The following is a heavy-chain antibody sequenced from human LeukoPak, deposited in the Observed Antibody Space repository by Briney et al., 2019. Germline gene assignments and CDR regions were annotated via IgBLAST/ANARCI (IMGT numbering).Heavy chain of an antibody. CDR2: IYTSGST. V-gene: IGHV4-61*02. Sequence: SETLSLTCTVSGGSISSGSYYWSWVRQPAGKGLEWIGRIYTSGSTNYNPSLKSRVTISVDTSKDQFSLKLSSVTAADTAVYYCARPHYYDSSGLYYSDNWGQGTLVTVSS. J-gene: IGHJ4*02. CDR3: ARPHYYDSSGLYYSDN. D-gene: IGHD3-22*01. CDR1: GGSISSGSYY.